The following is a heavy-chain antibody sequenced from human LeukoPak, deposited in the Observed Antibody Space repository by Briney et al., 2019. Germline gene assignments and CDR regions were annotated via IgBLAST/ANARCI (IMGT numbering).Heavy chain of an antibody. Sequence: GGSLRLSCAASGFTFSSYSMNWVRQAPGKGLEWVSSISSSSSYIYYADSVKGRFTIPRDNAKNSLYLQMNSLRAEDTAVYYCARVLSGVDTAMVDDAFDIWGQGTMVTVSS. V-gene: IGHV3-21*01. J-gene: IGHJ3*02. CDR2: ISSSSSYI. D-gene: IGHD5-18*01. CDR3: ARVLSGVDTAMVDDAFDI. CDR1: GFTFSSYS.